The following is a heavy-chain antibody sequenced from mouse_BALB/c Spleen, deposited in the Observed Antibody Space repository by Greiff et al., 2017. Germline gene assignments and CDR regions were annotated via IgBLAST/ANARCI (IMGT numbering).Heavy chain of an antibody. J-gene: IGHJ2*01. V-gene: IGHV1-80*01. D-gene: IGHD1-1*01. CDR3: ARFSITTVVASDYFDY. CDR1: GYAFSSYW. CDR2: IYPGDGDT. Sequence: VHLVESGAELVRPGSSVKISCKASGYAFSSYWMNWVKQRPGQGLEWIGQIYPGDGDTNYNGKFKGKATLTADKSSSTAYMQLSSLTSEDSAVYFCARFSITTVVASDYFDYWGQGTTLTVSS.